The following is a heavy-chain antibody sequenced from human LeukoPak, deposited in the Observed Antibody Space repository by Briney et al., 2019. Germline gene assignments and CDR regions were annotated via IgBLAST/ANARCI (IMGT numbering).Heavy chain of an antibody. CDR2: IYSGGST. CDR1: RFIFSDYY. Sequence: GGSLRLSCAASRFIFSDYYMSWIRQAPGKGLEWVSVIYSGGSTYYADSVKGRFTISRDNSKNTLYLQMNSLRAEDTAVYYCARDSSAAGGLDPWGQGTLVTVSS. D-gene: IGHD6-13*01. J-gene: IGHJ5*02. CDR3: ARDSSAAGGLDP. V-gene: IGHV3-66*01.